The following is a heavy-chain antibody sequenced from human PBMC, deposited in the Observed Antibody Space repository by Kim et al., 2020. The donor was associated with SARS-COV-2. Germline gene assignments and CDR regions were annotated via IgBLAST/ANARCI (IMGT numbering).Heavy chain of an antibody. D-gene: IGHD3-10*01. CDR3: AKDIGGWFGEYYNY. J-gene: IGHJ4*02. V-gene: IGHV3-9*01. Sequence: ADSVKGRFTISRDNAKNSLYLQMNSLRAEDTALYYCAKDIGGWFGEYYNYWGQGTLVTVSS.